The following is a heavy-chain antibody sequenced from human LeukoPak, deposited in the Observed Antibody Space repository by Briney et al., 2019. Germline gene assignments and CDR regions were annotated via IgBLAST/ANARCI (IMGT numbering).Heavy chain of an antibody. CDR3: TRGDDFLAAYNYMDV. Sequence: GSSVKVSCKASGGTIRGFVINWVRQAPGEGLEWMGRINTLSGTTNYTQKFQGRVAMTTDESTTTVFMELSRLTSEDTAVYYCTRGDDFLAAYNYMDVWGKGSSAIVSS. CDR1: GGTIRGFV. J-gene: IGHJ6*03. CDR2: INTLSGTT. D-gene: IGHD3-9*01. V-gene: IGHV1-69*05.